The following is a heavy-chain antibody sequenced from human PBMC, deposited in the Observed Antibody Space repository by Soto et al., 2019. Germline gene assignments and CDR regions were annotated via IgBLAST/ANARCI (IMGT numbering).Heavy chain of an antibody. CDR1: GFTFSSYW. CDR2: IKQDGSEK. D-gene: IGHD3-3*01. J-gene: IGHJ3*02. CDR3: ARVIYGGREKYYDFWSGYRMHAFDI. Sequence: GGSLRLSCAASGFTFSSYWMSWVRQAPGKGLEWVANIKQDGSEKYYVDSVKGRFTISRDNAKNSLYLQMNSLRAEDTAVYYCARVIYGGREKYYDFWSGYRMHAFDIWGQGTMVTVSS. V-gene: IGHV3-7*01.